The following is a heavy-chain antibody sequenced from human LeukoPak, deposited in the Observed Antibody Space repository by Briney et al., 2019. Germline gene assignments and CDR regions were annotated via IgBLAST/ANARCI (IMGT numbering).Heavy chain of an antibody. D-gene: IGHD5-18*01. CDR2: IYYSGST. V-gene: IGHV4-59*01. CDR1: GGSISSYY. J-gene: IGHJ5*02. CDR3: ARDLGALWLSS. Sequence: SETLSLTCTVSGGSISSYYWSWIRQPPGKGLEWIGYIYYSGSTNYNPSLKSRVTISVDTSKNQFSLKLSSVTAADTAVYYCARDLGALWLSSWGQGTLVTVSS.